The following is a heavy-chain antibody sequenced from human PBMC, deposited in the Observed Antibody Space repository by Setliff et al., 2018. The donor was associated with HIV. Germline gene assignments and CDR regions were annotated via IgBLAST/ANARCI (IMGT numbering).Heavy chain of an antibody. CDR2: VYYSGST. CDR1: TGSINSDTYL. Sequence: SETLSLTCTATTGSINSDTYLWGWIRQPPGKGLEWIGSVYYSGSTYHNPSLSSRITISVDKSQNHFSLKVTSVTAADTAVYYCAGVGWDYYDSSGVGEFDYWGQGTLVTGSS. J-gene: IGHJ4*02. CDR3: AGVGWDYYDSSGVGEFDY. V-gene: IGHV4-39*02. D-gene: IGHD3-22*01.